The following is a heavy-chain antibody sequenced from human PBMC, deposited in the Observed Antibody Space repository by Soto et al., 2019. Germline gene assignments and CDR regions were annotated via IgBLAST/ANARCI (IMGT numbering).Heavy chain of an antibody. J-gene: IGHJ6*02. V-gene: IGHV3-43*01. Sequence: GGSLRLSCAASGFTFDDYTMHWVRQAPGKGLEWVSLISWDGGSTYYADSVKGRFTISRDNSKNSLYLQMNSLRTEDTALYYCAKDMRYCSSTSCWDPQHYYYGMAVWGQGTTVTVSS. CDR1: GFTFDDYT. D-gene: IGHD2-2*01. CDR2: ISWDGGST. CDR3: AKDMRYCSSTSCWDPQHYYYGMAV.